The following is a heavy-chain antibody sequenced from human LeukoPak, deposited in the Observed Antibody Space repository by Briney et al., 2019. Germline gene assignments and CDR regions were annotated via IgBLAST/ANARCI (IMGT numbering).Heavy chain of an antibody. CDR2: IYYSGST. V-gene: IGHV4-39*01. CDR1: GGSISSSSYY. J-gene: IGHJ4*02. CDR3: ARHRLVHSSGYYYFDY. D-gene: IGHD3-22*01. Sequence: SETLSLTCTVSGGSISSSSYYWGWIRQPPGKGLERIGSIYYSGSTYYNPSLKSRVTISVDTSKNQFSLKLSSVTAADTAVYYCARHRLVHSSGYYYFDYWGQGTLVTVSS.